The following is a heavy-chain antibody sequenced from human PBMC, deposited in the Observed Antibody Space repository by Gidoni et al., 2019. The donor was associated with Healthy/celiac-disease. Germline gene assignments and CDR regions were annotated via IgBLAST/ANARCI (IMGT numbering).Heavy chain of an antibody. CDR1: GFTFSSYA. V-gene: IGHV3-23*01. Sequence: EVQLLESGGGLVQPGGSLRLSCAASGFTFSSYAMSWVRQAPGKGLEWVSSISGSGGSTYYADSVKGRFTISRDNSKNTLYLQMNSLRAEDTAVYYCAKDEYQGRGFDPWGQGTLVTVSS. J-gene: IGHJ5*02. CDR2: ISGSGGST. CDR3: AKDEYQGRGFDP.